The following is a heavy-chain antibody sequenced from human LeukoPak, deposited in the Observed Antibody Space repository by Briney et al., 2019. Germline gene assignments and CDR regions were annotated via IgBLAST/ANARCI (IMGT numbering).Heavy chain of an antibody. Sequence: GGSLRLSCEASGFTFSSYAMHWVRQAPAKGLAWVAVISYDGSNEYYADSVKGRFTISRDNSKHTLYLQMNSLRAEDTAVYYCARDQSYWFDYWGQGTLVTVSS. D-gene: IGHD3-10*01. CDR1: GFTFSSYA. CDR3: ARDQSYWFDY. CDR2: ISYDGSNE. V-gene: IGHV3-30-3*01. J-gene: IGHJ4*02.